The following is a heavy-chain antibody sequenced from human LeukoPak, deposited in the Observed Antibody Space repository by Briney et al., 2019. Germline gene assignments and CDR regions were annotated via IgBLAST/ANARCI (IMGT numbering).Heavy chain of an antibody. CDR3: AREFGLRSPYYYYYMDV. CDR2: ITNSGTTI. J-gene: IGHJ6*03. D-gene: IGHD3-10*01. CDR1: GFTFSDYY. Sequence: GGSLRLSCAASGFTFSDYYMGWIRQAPGKGLECISYITNSGTTIYYADSVKGRFTISRDNAKNSLYLQLNSLRAEDTAVYYCAREFGLRSPYYYYYMDVWGKGTTVTVS. V-gene: IGHV3-11*04.